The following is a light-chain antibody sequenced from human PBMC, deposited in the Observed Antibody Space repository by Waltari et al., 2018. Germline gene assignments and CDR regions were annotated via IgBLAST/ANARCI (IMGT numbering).Light chain of an antibody. CDR1: QSFSSN. CDR3: QEYNNWPPIT. CDR2: GAS. V-gene: IGKV3-15*01. J-gene: IGKJ5*01. Sequence: EIVMTQSPATLSVSPGERATLPCRASQSFSSNLAWYQQKPGQAPRLHIYGASTRATGIAAGFSGSVSGTEFTLTISNMHSEDFEVYDCQEYNNWPPITFGQGTRLEIK.